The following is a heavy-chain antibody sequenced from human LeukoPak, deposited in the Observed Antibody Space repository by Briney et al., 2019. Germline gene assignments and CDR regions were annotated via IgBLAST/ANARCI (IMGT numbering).Heavy chain of an antibody. Sequence: GRSLRLSRAASGFTFSSYGMHWVRQAPGKGLEWVAVISYDGSNKYYADSVKGRFTISRDNSKNTLYLQMNSLRAEDTAVYYCARVNGDYGGSLDYWGQGTLVTVSS. J-gene: IGHJ4*02. CDR3: ARVNGDYGGSLDY. V-gene: IGHV3-30*03. CDR2: ISYDGSNK. CDR1: GFTFSSYG. D-gene: IGHD4-23*01.